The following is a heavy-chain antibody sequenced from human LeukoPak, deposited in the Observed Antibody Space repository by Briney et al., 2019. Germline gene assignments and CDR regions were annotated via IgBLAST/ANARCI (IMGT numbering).Heavy chain of an antibody. Sequence: SETLSLTCTVSGGSISGDYWNWIRPPPGKGLEWIGYIHYSGSTNHNPSLKSRVTISVDTSKNQFSLKLSSVTAADTAVYYCARQGCTNGVCYVADYWGQGTLVTVSS. D-gene: IGHD2-8*01. CDR1: GGSISGDY. J-gene: IGHJ4*02. CDR2: IHYSGST. V-gene: IGHV4-59*08. CDR3: ARQGCTNGVCYVADY.